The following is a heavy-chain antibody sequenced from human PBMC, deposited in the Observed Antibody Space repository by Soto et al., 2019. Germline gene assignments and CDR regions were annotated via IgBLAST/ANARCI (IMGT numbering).Heavy chain of an antibody. D-gene: IGHD1-26*01. CDR3: ARGKVEWELFYYYGMDV. V-gene: IGHV3-74*01. Sequence: GSLRLSCAASGFTFSSYWMHWVRQAPGKGLVWVSRINSDGSSTSYADSVKGRFTISRDNAKNTLYLQMNSLRAEDTAVYYCARGKVEWELFYYYGMDVWGQGTTVTVSS. CDR1: GFTFSSYW. J-gene: IGHJ6*02. CDR2: INSDGSST.